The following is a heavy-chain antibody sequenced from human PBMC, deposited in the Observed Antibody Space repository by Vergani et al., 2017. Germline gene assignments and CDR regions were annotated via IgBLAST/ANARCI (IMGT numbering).Heavy chain of an antibody. CDR1: GFTFSSYS. CDR2: ISGSSIYI. Sequence: EVQLVESGGGLVKPGGSLRLSCAASGFTFSSYSMNWVRQAPGKGLAWVSSISGSSIYIYYADSLKGRFTISRDNAKNSLYLQMNSLRAEDTAVYYCARGYCSSASCYPEPWGQGTLVTVSS. V-gene: IGHV3-21*01. CDR3: ARGYCSSASCYPEP. D-gene: IGHD2-2*01. J-gene: IGHJ5*02.